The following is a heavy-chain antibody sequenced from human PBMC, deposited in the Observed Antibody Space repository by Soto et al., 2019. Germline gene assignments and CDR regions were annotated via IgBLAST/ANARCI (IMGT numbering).Heavy chain of an antibody. Sequence: QITLKESGPTLVKPTQTLTLTCTLSGFSLSTSGVGVGWIRQPPGKALEWLALIYWDDDKRYSPSLKSRVTSTKATSKNQAALTMTNLDPVDPATYYCTLSTIVGTIRRFDFWGQGTLVTVSS. V-gene: IGHV2-5*02. CDR3: TLSTIVGTIRRFDF. CDR2: IYWDDDK. J-gene: IGHJ4*02. D-gene: IGHD5-12*01. CDR1: GFSLSTSGVG.